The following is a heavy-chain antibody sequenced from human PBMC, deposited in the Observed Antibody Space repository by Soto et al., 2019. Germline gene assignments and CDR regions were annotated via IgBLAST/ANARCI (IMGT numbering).Heavy chain of an antibody. CDR2: IIPIFGTA. J-gene: IGHJ4*02. Sequence: QVQLVQSGAEVKKPGSSVKVSCKASGGTFSSYAISWVRQAPGQGLEWMGGIIPIFGTANYAQKFQGRVTITADESTSTAYIELSSLRSEDTAVYYCARDRVYDFWSGYYFSDYWGQGTLVTVSS. D-gene: IGHD3-3*01. CDR1: GGTFSSYA. V-gene: IGHV1-69*01. CDR3: ARDRVYDFWSGYYFSDY.